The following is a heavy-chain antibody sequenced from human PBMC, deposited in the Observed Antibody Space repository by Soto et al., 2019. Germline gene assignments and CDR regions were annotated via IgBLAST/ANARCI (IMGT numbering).Heavy chain of an antibody. CDR2: IFHSGNA. V-gene: IGHV4-59*01. J-gene: IGHJ4*01. D-gene: IGHD1-1*01. CDR3: ARSHAPTQPLDY. Sequence: SETLSLTCTVSGGSIRNFYWSWIRQAPGKGLEWIGFIFHSGNAKYNPSLKSRVTISVDTSKNQFSLSLDSVTAADTAVYFCARSHAPTQPLDYWGQGTPVTVSS. CDR1: GGSIRNFY.